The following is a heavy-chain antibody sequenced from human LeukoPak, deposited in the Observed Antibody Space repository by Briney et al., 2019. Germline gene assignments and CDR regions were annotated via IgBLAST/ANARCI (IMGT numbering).Heavy chain of an antibody. Sequence: SETLSLTCTVSGGSISSFYWSWIRQPPGKGLEWIGYIDYSGTTNYHPSLKSRVIISVDTSKNQFSLRLSSVTAADTAVYYCARDSPIDSSGSYYYNMDVWGQGTPVTVSS. CDR3: ARDSPIDSSGSYYYNMDV. D-gene: IGHD3-22*01. J-gene: IGHJ6*02. CDR1: GGSISSFY. V-gene: IGHV4-59*01. CDR2: IDYSGTT.